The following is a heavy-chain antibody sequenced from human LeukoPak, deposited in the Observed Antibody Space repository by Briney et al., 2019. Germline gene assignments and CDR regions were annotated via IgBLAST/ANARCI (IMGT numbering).Heavy chain of an antibody. CDR3: AGGPPYCGGDCHDY. Sequence: SETLSLTCSVSGASINNYYWSWIRQPAGKGLEWIGRTYIDGNTNYTPSLKSRVTISLDKSRNEVSLKLTSVTAADTAVYYCAGGPPYCGGDCHDYWGQGTLVTVSS. D-gene: IGHD2-21*02. V-gene: IGHV4-4*07. J-gene: IGHJ4*02. CDR2: TYIDGNT. CDR1: GASINNYY.